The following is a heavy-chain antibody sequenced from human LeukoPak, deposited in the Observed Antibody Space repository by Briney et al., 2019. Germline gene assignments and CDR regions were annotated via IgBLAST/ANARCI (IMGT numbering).Heavy chain of an antibody. CDR1: GGSISGYY. CDR3: ARLQYCSGTSCYWFDP. D-gene: IGHD2-2*01. CDR2: IYYRGST. J-gene: IGHJ5*02. Sequence: SETLSLTCTVSGGSISGYYWSWIRQPPGKGLEWIGYIYYRGSTNYNPSLKSRVTISVDTSKNQFSLKLSSVTAADTAVYYCARLQYCSGTSCYWFDPWGQGTLVTVSS. V-gene: IGHV4-59*12.